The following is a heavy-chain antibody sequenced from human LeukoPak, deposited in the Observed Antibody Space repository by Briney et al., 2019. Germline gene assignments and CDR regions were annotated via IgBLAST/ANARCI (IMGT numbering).Heavy chain of an antibody. V-gene: IGHV6-1*01. CDR1: RDTVSSNSGA. Sequence: SQTLSLTCDISRDTVSSNSGAWNWIRQSPSRGLEWLGRTYYRSKWYYDYAVSVKSRITISPDTSKNQFSLQLKSVTADDTAVYYCARGFALDFWGQGTMVTVSS. CDR2: TYYRSKWYY. CDR3: ARGFALDF. J-gene: IGHJ3*01.